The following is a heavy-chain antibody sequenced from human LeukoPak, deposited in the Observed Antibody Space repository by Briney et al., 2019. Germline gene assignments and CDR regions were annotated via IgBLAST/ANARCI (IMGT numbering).Heavy chain of an antibody. CDR1: GGSFRGYY. V-gene: IGHV4-34*01. Sequence: PSATLSLTCAVPGGSFRGYYWSWIRQSPGKGLEWIGEINHSGSVIYNQSLKSRVTLSVDTSKNQVSLKLNSVTAADTAMFYCAGGADSGGSSFDSWGQGTLVTVSS. CDR3: AGGADSGGSSFDS. D-gene: IGHD6-19*01. CDR2: INHSGSV. J-gene: IGHJ4*02.